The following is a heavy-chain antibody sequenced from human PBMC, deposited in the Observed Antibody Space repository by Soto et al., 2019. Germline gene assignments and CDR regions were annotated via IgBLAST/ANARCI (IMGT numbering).Heavy chain of an antibody. V-gene: IGHV3-23*01. CDR2: ISGSGGST. CDR3: AKHYYDSSGYSYFDS. D-gene: IGHD3-22*01. J-gene: IGHJ4*02. CDR1: GFTFSKYA. Sequence: EVQLLESGGGLVQPGGSLRLSCAASGFTFSKYAMSWVRQPPGKAMEWVSAISGSGGSTYYADSVKGRFTISRNNSKNMLYLRMRSVRADDTAVYYCAKHYYDSSGYSYFDSWGQGTQVTVSS.